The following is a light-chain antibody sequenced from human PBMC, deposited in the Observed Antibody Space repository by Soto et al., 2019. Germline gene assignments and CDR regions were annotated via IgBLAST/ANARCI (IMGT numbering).Light chain of an antibody. CDR3: QHYGSSPST. CDR1: QTVNANF. Sequence: EIVLTQSPGTLSLSPGERATLYCRSSQTVNANFLAWYQQKPGQAPRLLIYGVSNRAPGIPDRFSGSGSGTDITLTISRLEPEDFAVYYCQHYGSSPSTFGRGTKVDI. CDR2: GVS. J-gene: IGKJ1*01. V-gene: IGKV3-20*01.